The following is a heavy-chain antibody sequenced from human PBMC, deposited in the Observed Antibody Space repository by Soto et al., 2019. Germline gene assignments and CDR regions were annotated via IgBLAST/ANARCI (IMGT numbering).Heavy chain of an antibody. CDR3: ARLRMGVVTAIYWYFDL. J-gene: IGHJ2*01. Sequence: QVQLQESGPGLVKPSETLSLTCTVSGGSISSYYWSWIRQPPGKGLEWIGYIYYSGSTKYNPSLKSRVTISGDTSKNQFSLKLSSVTAADTAVYYCARLRMGVVTAIYWYFDLWGRGTLVTVSS. CDR1: GGSISSYY. CDR2: IYYSGST. D-gene: IGHD2-21*02. V-gene: IGHV4-59*08.